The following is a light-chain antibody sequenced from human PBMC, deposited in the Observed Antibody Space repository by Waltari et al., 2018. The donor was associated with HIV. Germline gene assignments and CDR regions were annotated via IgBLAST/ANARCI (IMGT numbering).Light chain of an antibody. V-gene: IGLV1-44*01. Sequence: QSVLTQPPSASGTPGRRVTISCSGSSSHIGRNTVNWYQQLPETAPKLLIYSNNQRPSGVPDRFSGSKSGTSASLAISGLQSEDEADYYCATWDDSLSWVFGGGTKLTVL. CDR1: SSHIGRNT. J-gene: IGLJ3*02. CDR3: ATWDDSLSWV. CDR2: SNN.